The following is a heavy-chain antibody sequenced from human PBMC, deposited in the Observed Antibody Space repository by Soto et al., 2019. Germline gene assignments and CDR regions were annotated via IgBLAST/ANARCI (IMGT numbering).Heavy chain of an antibody. Sequence: PGESLKISCKASGYTFTNHWIGWVRQMPGKGVEWMGIIYAGDYDTRYSPSFQGLVTISVDKSTSTAYLQWSSLKASDTAIYYCALYGCSDSSSNSFFGWYPYNMDVWGQGTTVTVSS. CDR2: IYAGDYDT. CDR1: GYTFTNHW. D-gene: IGHD6-13*01. CDR3: ALYGCSDSSSNSFFGWYPYNMDV. J-gene: IGHJ6*02. V-gene: IGHV5-51*01.